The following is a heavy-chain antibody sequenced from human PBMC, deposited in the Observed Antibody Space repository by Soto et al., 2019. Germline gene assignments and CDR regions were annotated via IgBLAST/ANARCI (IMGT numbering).Heavy chain of an antibody. D-gene: IGHD3-3*01. V-gene: IGHV3-48*02. CDR3: ARVIWSGHLTSDL. Sequence: EVQVVESGGGLVQAGGSLRLSCAASGFTFSSNSMNWVRQAPGKGLEWISYISSSSSTIYADSVKGRFTISRDNAKNSLYLQMNSLRDEETAVYYCARVIWSGHLTSDLWGQGTLVTVSS. CDR1: GFTFSSNS. J-gene: IGHJ5*02. CDR2: ISSSSSTI.